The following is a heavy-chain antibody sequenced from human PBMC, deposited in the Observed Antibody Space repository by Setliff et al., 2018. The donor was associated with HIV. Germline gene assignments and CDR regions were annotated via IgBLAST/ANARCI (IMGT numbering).Heavy chain of an antibody. CDR3: ARDHRWFLQGANSGVDH. CDR1: GYNFTTYW. CDR2: ISPADSDT. V-gene: IGHV5-51*01. D-gene: IGHD3-22*01. J-gene: IGHJ4*02. Sequence: GSGYNFTTYWIGWVRQMPGKGLEWMGIISPADSDTRYSPSFQGQVTISADKSISTAYLQMNSLRVEDTAVYYCARDHRWFLQGANSGVDHWGQGTLVTV.